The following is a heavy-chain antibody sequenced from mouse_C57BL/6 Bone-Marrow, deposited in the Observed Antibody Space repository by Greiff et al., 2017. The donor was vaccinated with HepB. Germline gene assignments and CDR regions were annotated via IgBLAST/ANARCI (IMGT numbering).Heavy chain of an antibody. V-gene: IGHV1-50*01. CDR1: GYTFTSYW. D-gene: IGHD1-1*01. CDR3: ATYYYGSSYVYAMDY. J-gene: IGHJ4*01. CDR2: IDPSDSYT. Sequence: QVQLQQPGVELVKPGASVKLSCKASGYTFTSYWMQWVKQRPGQGLEWIGEIDPSDSYTNYNQKFKGKATLTVDTSSSTAYMQLSSLTSEDSAVYYCATYYYGSSYVYAMDYWGQGTSVTVSS.